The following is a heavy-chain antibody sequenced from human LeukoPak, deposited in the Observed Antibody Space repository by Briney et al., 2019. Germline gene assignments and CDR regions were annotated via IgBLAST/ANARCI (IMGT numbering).Heavy chain of an antibody. CDR3: AKDVAPTVVVWYHYMDV. CDR1: GVTFSSYA. V-gene: IGHV3-23*01. Sequence: GGSLRLSCEASGVTFSSYAMSWVRQAPGKGLEWVSAISGSGGSTYYADSVKGRFTISRDNSKNTLYLQMNSLRAEDTAVYYCAKDVAPTVVVWYHYMDVWGKGTTVTVSS. CDR2: ISGSGGST. J-gene: IGHJ6*03. D-gene: IGHD4-23*01.